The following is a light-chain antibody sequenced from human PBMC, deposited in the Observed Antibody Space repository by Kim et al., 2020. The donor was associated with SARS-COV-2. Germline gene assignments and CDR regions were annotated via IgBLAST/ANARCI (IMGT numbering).Light chain of an antibody. CDR2: GAS. V-gene: IGKV3-15*01. CDR3: QQYNNWPET. CDR1: QSVSNS. J-gene: IGKJ1*01. Sequence: IVMTQSPATLSVSPGERATLSCSASQSVSNSLARYQQKPGQAPRLLIYGASTRATGIPARFSGSGSRTEFTLTISSLQSEDFAVYYCQQYNNWPETFGRGTKVDIK.